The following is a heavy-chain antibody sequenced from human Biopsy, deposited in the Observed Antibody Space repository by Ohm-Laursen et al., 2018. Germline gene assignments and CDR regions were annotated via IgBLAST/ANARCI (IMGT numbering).Heavy chain of an antibody. Sequence: GSLRLSCAASGFTFSDAWMSWVRQAPGKGLEWVATIKEDGSEIKYVASVKGRFTISRDNTESSLYLQMNNLTAEDTAVYYCARGYSVWGQGTLVTVSS. CDR3: ARGYSV. CDR1: GFTFSDAW. J-gene: IGHJ4*02. CDR2: IKEDGSEI. D-gene: IGHD5-18*01. V-gene: IGHV3-7*01.